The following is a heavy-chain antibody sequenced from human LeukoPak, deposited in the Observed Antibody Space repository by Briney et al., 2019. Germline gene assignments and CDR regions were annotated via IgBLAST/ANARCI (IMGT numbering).Heavy chain of an antibody. D-gene: IGHD2-21*02. CDR2: ISGSGGST. V-gene: IGHV3-23*01. CDR3: AKDGGRGVTARNFDY. Sequence: GGSLRLSCAASGFTFSSYAMSWVRQAPGKGLEWVSAISGSGGSTYYADSVKGRFTISRDNSKNTLYLQMSSLRAEDTAVYYCAKDGGRGVTARNFDYWGQGTLVTVSS. CDR1: GFTFSSYA. J-gene: IGHJ4*02.